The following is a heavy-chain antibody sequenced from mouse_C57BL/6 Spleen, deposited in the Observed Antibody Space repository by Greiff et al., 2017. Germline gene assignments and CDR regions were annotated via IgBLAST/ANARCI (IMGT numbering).Heavy chain of an antibody. J-gene: IGHJ3*01. Sequence: VQLQQSGAELVKPGASVKLSCTASGFNIKDYYMHWVKQRTEQGLEWIGRIDPEDGENKSAPKFQGKATITADTSSKAAYLQLSRLTSENTAVYYGARGGYDVGTFAYWGQGTLVTVSA. D-gene: IGHD2-2*01. CDR1: GFNIKDYY. V-gene: IGHV14-2*01. CDR3: ARGGYDVGTFAY. CDR2: IDPEDGEN.